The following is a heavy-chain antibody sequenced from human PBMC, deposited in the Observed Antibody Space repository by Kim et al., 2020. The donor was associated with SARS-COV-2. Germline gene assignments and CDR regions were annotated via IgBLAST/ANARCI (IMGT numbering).Heavy chain of an antibody. CDR1: GFTFSSYA. D-gene: IGHD1-26*01. V-gene: IGHV3-30*04. Sequence: GGSLRLSCAASGFTFSSYAMHWVRQAPGKGLEWVAVISYDGSNKYYADSVKGRFTISRDNSKNTLYLQMNSLRAEDTAVYYCARDVAKGEDYYYYYMDVWGKGTTVTVSS. J-gene: IGHJ6*03. CDR2: ISYDGSNK. CDR3: ARDVAKGEDYYYYYMDV.